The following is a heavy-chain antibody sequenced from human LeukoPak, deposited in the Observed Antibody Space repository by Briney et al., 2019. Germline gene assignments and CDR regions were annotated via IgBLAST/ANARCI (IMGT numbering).Heavy chain of an antibody. J-gene: IGHJ4*02. Sequence: VASVKVSCKASGYTLINYYLHWVRQAPRQGPEWLGIINPSGSTNYAQKFEGRVTMTSDMSTSTVYMELNSLTSEDTAVYYCARDVAPRPGPVHYFDYWGQGTLVTVSS. D-gene: IGHD6-6*01. CDR2: INPSGST. CDR1: GYTLINYY. CDR3: ARDVAPRPGPVHYFDY. V-gene: IGHV1-46*01.